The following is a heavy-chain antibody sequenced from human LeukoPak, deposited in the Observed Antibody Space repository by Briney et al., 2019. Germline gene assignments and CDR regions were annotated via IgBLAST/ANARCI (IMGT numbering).Heavy chain of an antibody. Sequence: SVKVSCKASGGTFSSYAISWVRQAPGQGLEGMGGIIPIFGTANYAQKFQGRVTITTDESTSTAYMELSSLRSEDTAVYYCARDKPPEMARNAFDIWGQGTMVTVSS. J-gene: IGHJ3*02. D-gene: IGHD5-24*01. CDR3: ARDKPPEMARNAFDI. V-gene: IGHV1-69*05. CDR1: GGTFSSYA. CDR2: IIPIFGTA.